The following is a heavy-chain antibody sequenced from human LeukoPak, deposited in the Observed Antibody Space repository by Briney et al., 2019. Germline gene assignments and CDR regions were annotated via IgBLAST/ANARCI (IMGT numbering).Heavy chain of an antibody. J-gene: IGHJ4*02. Sequence: GGSLRLSCVASGFTVSSNYMSWVRQAPGKGLEWVSLIYSSDGAYYADSVKGRFTISRDNSKNTLYLQMNSLRAEDTAVYYCARDADSWGQGTLVTVSS. CDR2: IYSSDGA. CDR3: ARDADS. CDR1: GFTVSSNY. V-gene: IGHV3-66*01.